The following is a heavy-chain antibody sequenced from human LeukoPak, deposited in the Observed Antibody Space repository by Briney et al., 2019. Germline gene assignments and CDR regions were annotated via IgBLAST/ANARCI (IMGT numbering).Heavy chain of an antibody. Sequence: SETLSLTCTVSGDSMSNGGYFWSRIRQHPGKGLEWIGYIYYTGSTTYNPSLQSRVTISVDTSKNNFSLRLNPVTAADTAVYFCARGLPGARIPYHFDSWGQGTLVAVSS. D-gene: IGHD1-1*01. J-gene: IGHJ4*02. CDR1: GDSMSNGGYF. CDR2: IYYTGST. CDR3: ARGLPGARIPYHFDS. V-gene: IGHV4-31*03.